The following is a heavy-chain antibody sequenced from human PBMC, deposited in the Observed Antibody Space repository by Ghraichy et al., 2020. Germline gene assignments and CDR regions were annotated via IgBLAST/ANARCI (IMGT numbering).Heavy chain of an antibody. V-gene: IGHV4-34*01. D-gene: IGHD6-19*01. CDR2: INHSGST. Sequence: SETLSLTCAVYGGSFSGYYWSWIRQPPGKGLEWIGEINHSGSTNYNPSLKSRVTISVDTSKNQFSLKLSSVTAADTAVYYCARGRRGRNYSSGWYAPHNRHYYYYGMDVWGQGTTVTVSS. CDR3: ARGRRGRNYSSGWYAPHNRHYYYYGMDV. CDR1: GGSFSGYY. J-gene: IGHJ6*02.